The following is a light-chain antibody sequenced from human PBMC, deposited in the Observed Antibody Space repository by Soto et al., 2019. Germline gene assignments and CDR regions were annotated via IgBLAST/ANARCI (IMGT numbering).Light chain of an antibody. J-gene: IGLJ1*01. CDR2: YDS. V-gene: IGLV3-21*04. CDR1: NIGSKS. CDR3: QVWDSSSDHPGV. Sequence: SYELTQPPSVSVAPGKTARITCGGNNIGSKSVHWYQQKPGQAPVLVIYYDSDRPSGIPERFSGSNSGNTAPLTISRVEAGDEADYYCQVWDSSSDHPGVFGTGTKLTVL.